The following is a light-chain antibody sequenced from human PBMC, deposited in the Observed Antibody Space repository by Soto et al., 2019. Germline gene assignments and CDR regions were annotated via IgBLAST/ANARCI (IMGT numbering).Light chain of an antibody. CDR3: QQSASTPPT. V-gene: IGKV1-39*01. J-gene: IGKJ4*01. CDR1: QSISNF. CDR2: AAS. Sequence: DILMTQSPSSLSASVGDRVTITCRASQSISNFLNWYQQKPGKAPKLLIYAASSLQSGVPSRFSGSGFGTDVTLTISSLQPGDFATYYCQQSASTPPTFGGGAKVEIK.